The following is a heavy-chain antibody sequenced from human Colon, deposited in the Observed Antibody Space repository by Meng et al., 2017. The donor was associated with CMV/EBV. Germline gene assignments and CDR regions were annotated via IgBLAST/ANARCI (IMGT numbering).Heavy chain of an antibody. D-gene: IGHD2-2*02. CDR3: ARGSSGFYTINYFDP. CDR1: GVSVSSGSDY. J-gene: IGHJ5*02. V-gene: IGHV4-61*01. Sequence: SETLSLTCTVSGVSVSSGSDYWTWIRQPPGKALEWIGYIFYSGPTNYSPSLKSRLTISVDTSKNEFSLNLISVTAAETAVYYCARGSSGFYTINYFDPWGQGALVTVSS. CDR2: IFYSGPT.